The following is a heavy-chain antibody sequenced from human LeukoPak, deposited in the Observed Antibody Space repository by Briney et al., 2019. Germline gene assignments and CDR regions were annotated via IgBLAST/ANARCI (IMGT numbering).Heavy chain of an antibody. V-gene: IGHV3-21*01. Sequence: GGSPRLSCAASGFTFSSYSMNWVRQAPGKGLEWVSSISSSSSYIYYADSVKGRFTISRDNAKNSLYLQMNSLRAEDTAVYYCARDPEAYDYVWGSYRYYDYWGQGTLVTVSS. D-gene: IGHD3-16*02. CDR3: ARDPEAYDYVWGSYRYYDY. CDR2: ISSSSSYI. CDR1: GFTFSSYS. J-gene: IGHJ4*02.